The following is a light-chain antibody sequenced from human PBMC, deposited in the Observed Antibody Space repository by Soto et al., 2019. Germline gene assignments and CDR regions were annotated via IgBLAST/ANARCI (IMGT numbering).Light chain of an antibody. J-gene: IGLJ3*02. CDR1: SSDVGAYKF. Sequence: QSALTQPASVSGSPGQSITIFCTGTSSDVGAYKFVSWYRHHPGRAPQVMIYEVTNRPSGVSSRFSGSKSGNTASLTISGLQPEDEGDYYCRSYSSTSTPWVFGGGTKVTVL. CDR3: RSYSSTSTPWV. CDR2: EVT. V-gene: IGLV2-14*01.